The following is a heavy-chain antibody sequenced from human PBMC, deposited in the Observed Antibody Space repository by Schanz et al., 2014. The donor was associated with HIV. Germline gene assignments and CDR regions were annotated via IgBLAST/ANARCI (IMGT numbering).Heavy chain of an antibody. J-gene: IGHJ2*01. V-gene: IGHV1-46*01. CDR2: INPSGGST. CDR3: ARSETIAARPVWYFDL. CDR1: GYTFTTYY. D-gene: IGHD6-6*01. Sequence: QVQLVQSGAEVKKPGASVKVSCKASGYTFTTYYMHWVQQAPGQGLEWMGIINPSGGSTSYAQKFQGRVTMTRDTSTXXXXMQLSSLRSEDXXXXYCARSETIAARPVWYFDLWGRGTLVTVSS.